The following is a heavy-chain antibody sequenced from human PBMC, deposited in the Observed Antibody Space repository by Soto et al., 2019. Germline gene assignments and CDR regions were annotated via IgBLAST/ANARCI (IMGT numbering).Heavy chain of an antibody. J-gene: IGHJ3*02. Sequence: ASVKVSCKASGYTFTGYYMHWVRQAPGQGLEWMGWINPNSGGTNYAQKFQGWVTMTRDTSISTAYMELSRLRSDDTAVYYCARGDSYGYLVAFDIWGQGTMVIVSS. D-gene: IGHD5-18*01. V-gene: IGHV1-2*04. CDR2: INPNSGGT. CDR3: ARGDSYGYLVAFDI. CDR1: GYTFTGYY.